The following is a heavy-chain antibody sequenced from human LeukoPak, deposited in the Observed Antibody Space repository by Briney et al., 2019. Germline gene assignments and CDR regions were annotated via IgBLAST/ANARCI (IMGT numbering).Heavy chain of an antibody. J-gene: IGHJ4*02. Sequence: SETLSLTCTVSGGSINTYYWSWIRQPAGKGLEWIGRIYGSGSTNYNPSLWGRVTMSVGTSKNQVSLNLSSVTAADTAVYYCARDLGGLYYDSSGTDYWGQGTLVTVSS. CDR2: IYGSGST. D-gene: IGHD3-22*01. V-gene: IGHV4-4*07. CDR3: ARDLGGLYYDSSGTDY. CDR1: GGSINTYY.